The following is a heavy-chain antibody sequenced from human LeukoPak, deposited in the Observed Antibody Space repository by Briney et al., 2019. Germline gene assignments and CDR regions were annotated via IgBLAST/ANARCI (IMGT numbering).Heavy chain of an antibody. CDR3: ARGLIITMVRGVIGYYYGMDA. Sequence: PSETLSLTCAVYGGSFSGYYWSWIRQPPGKGLEWIGEINHSGSTNYNPSLKSRVTISVDTSKNQFSLKLSSVTAADTAVYYCARGLIITMVRGVIGYYYGMDAWGQGTTVTVSS. D-gene: IGHD3-10*01. J-gene: IGHJ6*02. CDR2: INHSGST. V-gene: IGHV4-34*01. CDR1: GGSFSGYY.